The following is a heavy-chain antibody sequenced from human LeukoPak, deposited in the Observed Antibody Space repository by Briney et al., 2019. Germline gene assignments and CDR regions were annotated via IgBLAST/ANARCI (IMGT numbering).Heavy chain of an antibody. CDR2: IYYSGST. D-gene: IGHD4-17*01. V-gene: IGHV4-59*08. J-gene: IGHJ5*02. CDR1: GGSISGYY. Sequence: SETLSLTCTVSGGSISGYYWSWIRQPPGKGLEWIGYIYYSGSTNYNPSLKSRVTISVDTSKNQFSLKLSSVTAADTAVYYCARRMGGDYGHWFDPWGQGTLVTLSS. CDR3: ARRMGGDYGHWFDP.